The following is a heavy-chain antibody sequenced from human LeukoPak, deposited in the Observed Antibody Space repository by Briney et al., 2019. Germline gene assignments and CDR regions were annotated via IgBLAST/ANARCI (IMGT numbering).Heavy chain of an antibody. J-gene: IGHJ4*02. CDR3: ARDAGAGPGGSSARAAQLLLFDY. D-gene: IGHD6-19*01. CDR2: ISSSGSTI. CDR1: GFTFSDYY. Sequence: PGGSLRLSCAASGFTFSDYYMSWIRQAPGKGLEWVSYISSSGSTIYYADSVKGRFTISRDNAKNSLYLQMNSLRAEDTAVYYCARDAGAGPGGSSARAAQLLLFDYWGQGTLVTVSS. V-gene: IGHV3-11*04.